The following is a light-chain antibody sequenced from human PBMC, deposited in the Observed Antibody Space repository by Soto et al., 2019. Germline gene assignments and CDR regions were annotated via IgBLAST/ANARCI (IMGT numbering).Light chain of an antibody. CDR3: CSYAGSRWV. J-gene: IGLJ3*02. Sequence: QSALTQPASVSGSPGQSITISCTGTSSDVGSYNFVSWYQQHPGKDPKLMIYEVTKRPSGVSNRFSGSKSGNTASLTISGLQAEDEADYYCCSYAGSRWVFGGGTKLTVL. CDR1: SSDVGSYNF. V-gene: IGLV2-23*02. CDR2: EVT.